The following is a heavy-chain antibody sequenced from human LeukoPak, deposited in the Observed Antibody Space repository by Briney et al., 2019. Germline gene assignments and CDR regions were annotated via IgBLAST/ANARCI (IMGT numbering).Heavy chain of an antibody. D-gene: IGHD6-13*01. CDR3: ARAAGAAGGQYFDY. CDR2: IYTSGST. Sequence: SQTLSLTCTVSGGSISSGSYYWSWIRQPAGKGLEWIGRIYTSGSTNYNPSLKSRVTMSVDTSKNQLSLKLRPVTAADTAVYYCARAAGAAGGQYFDYWGQGTLVTVSS. V-gene: IGHV4-61*02. J-gene: IGHJ4*02. CDR1: GGSISSGSYY.